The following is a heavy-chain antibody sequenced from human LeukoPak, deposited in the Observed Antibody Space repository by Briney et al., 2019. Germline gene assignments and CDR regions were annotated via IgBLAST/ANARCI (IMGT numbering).Heavy chain of an antibody. Sequence: GASVKVSCKASGYTFTSYGISRVRQAPGQGLEWMGWISAYNGNTNYAQKLQGRVTMTTDTSTSTAYMELRSLRSDDTAVYYCARAYYDILTGYSWYFDYWGQGTLVTVSS. J-gene: IGHJ4*02. V-gene: IGHV1-18*01. CDR1: GYTFTSYG. CDR3: ARAYYDILTGYSWYFDY. D-gene: IGHD3-9*01. CDR2: ISAYNGNT.